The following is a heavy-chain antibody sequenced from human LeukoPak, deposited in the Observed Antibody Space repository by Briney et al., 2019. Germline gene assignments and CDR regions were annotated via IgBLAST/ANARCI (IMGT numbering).Heavy chain of an antibody. D-gene: IGHD3-22*01. V-gene: IGHV4-39*07. J-gene: IGHJ2*01. Sequence: SETLSLTCTVSGGSISSSSYYWGWIRQPPGKGLEWIGSIYYSGSTYYNPSLKSRVTISVDTSKNQFSLKLSSVTAADTAVYYCAREGEHYYDSSGYPGLWYFDLWGRGTLVTVSS. CDR1: GGSISSSSYY. CDR3: AREGEHYYDSSGYPGLWYFDL. CDR2: IYYSGST.